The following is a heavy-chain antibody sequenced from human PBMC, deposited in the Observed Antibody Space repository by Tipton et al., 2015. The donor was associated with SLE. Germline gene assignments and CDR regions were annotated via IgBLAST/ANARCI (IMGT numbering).Heavy chain of an antibody. CDR2: IYYSGST. CDR3: ARGRFDCSSTSCYLNWFDP. D-gene: IGHD2-2*01. CDR1: GGSISSYY. V-gene: IGHV4-59*01. J-gene: IGHJ5*02. Sequence: TLSLTCTVSGGSISSYYWSWIRQPPGKGLEWIGYIYYSGSTNYNPSLKSRVTISVDTSKNQFSLKLSSVTAADTAVYYCARGRFDCSSTSCYLNWFDPWGQGTLVTVSS.